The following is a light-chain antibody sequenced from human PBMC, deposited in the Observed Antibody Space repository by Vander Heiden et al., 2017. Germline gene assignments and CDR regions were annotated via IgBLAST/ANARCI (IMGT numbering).Light chain of an antibody. Sequence: DIVMTHSPLSLPVTPGEPASISCRSSQSLLHSNGYNYLDWYLQKPGQSPQLLIYLGSNRASGVPDRFSGSGSGTDFTLKISRVEAEDVGVYYCMQALQTPAFGQGTRLEIK. J-gene: IGKJ5*01. V-gene: IGKV2-28*01. CDR3: MQALQTPA. CDR1: QSLLHSNGYNY. CDR2: LGS.